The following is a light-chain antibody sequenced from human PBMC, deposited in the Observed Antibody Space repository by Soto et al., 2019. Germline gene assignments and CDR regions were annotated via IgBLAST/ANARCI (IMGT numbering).Light chain of an antibody. CDR2: GAS. CDR3: QHYNNLPLT. J-gene: IGKJ4*01. Sequence: EIVLTQSPATLSVSPGERATLSCRASQSVSSNLAWYQQKPGQAPRLLIYGASSRAPGIPARFSGSGSGTEFTLAMSRLQSEGFAVYYCQHYNNLPLTFGGGAKVEMK. CDR1: QSVSSN. V-gene: IGKV3-15*01.